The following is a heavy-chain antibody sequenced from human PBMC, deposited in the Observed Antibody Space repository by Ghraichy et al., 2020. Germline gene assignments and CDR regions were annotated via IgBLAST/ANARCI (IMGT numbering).Heavy chain of an antibody. J-gene: IGHJ3*02. Sequence: SETLSLTCTVSGGSISSYYWSWIRQPPGKGLEWIGYIYYSGSTNYNPSLKSRVTISVDTSKNQFSLKLSSVTAADTAVYYCARRTHDYGDYADAFDIWGQGTMVTVSS. CDR2: IYYSGST. CDR3: ARRTHDYGDYADAFDI. CDR1: GGSISSYY. V-gene: IGHV4-59*01. D-gene: IGHD4-17*01.